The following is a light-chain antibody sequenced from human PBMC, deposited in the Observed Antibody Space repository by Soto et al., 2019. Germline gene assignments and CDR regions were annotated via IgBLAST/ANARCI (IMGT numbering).Light chain of an antibody. J-gene: IGKJ3*01. Sequence: EIVLTQSPGTLSLSPGESATLSCRASQSISSSFFAWYQHKPGQAPRLLIYGTSNRATGIPDRFSGSGSGTDFTLTISRLEPEDFAVSYCQQYGSSPFTFGPGTKVDIK. CDR2: GTS. V-gene: IGKV3-20*01. CDR1: QSISSSF. CDR3: QQYGSSPFT.